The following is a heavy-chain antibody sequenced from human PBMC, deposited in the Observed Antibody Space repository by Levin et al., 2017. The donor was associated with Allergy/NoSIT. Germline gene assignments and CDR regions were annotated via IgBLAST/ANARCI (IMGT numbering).Heavy chain of an antibody. CDR2: ISSSSSYI. V-gene: IGHV3-21*01. Sequence: GGSLRLSCAASGFTFSSYSMNWVRQAPGKGLEWVSSISSSSSYIYYADSVKGRFTISRDNAKNSLYLQINSLRAEDTAVYYCARVPRDSIGDPFLDYWGQGTLVTVSS. D-gene: IGHD6-19*01. J-gene: IGHJ4*02. CDR1: GFTFSSYS. CDR3: ARVPRDSIGDPFLDY.